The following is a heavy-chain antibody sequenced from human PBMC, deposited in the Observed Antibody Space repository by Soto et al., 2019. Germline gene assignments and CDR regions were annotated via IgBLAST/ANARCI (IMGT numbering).Heavy chain of an antibody. CDR1: GGSITSTSYY. V-gene: IGHV4-39*01. J-gene: IGHJ4*02. D-gene: IGHD3-9*01. CDR2: IYYSGNI. Sequence: PSETLSLTCSVSGGSITSTSYYWGWIRHPPGKGLEWIAAIYYSGNIYHNPSLKSRVTMSIDTSKNQFSLKMSSVTAADTAVYYCARPIHDNRGYYYFDHWGRGTLVTVSS. CDR3: ARPIHDNRGYYYFDH.